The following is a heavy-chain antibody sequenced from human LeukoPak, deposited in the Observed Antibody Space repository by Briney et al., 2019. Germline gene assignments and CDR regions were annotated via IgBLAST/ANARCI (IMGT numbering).Heavy chain of an antibody. CDR2: MSPNGDNT. J-gene: IGHJ5*02. V-gene: IGHV1-8*01. D-gene: IGHD4-23*01. Sequence: VASVKVSCKASGYTVTSYDINWVRQATGQGLEWMGWMSPNGDNTGYAQKFQGRVTFTRDTSISTAYMELRSLTSEDTAVYYCARDYGGSSGWFDPWGQGTLVTVSS. CDR1: GYTVTSYD. CDR3: ARDYGGSSGWFDP.